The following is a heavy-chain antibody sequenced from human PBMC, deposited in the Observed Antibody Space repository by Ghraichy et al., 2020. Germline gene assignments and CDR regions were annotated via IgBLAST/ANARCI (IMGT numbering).Heavy chain of an antibody. CDR2: IRTKANSYAT. CDR1: GFTFSGSV. CDR3: LRQVWIGESTLFGP. D-gene: IGHD3-10*01. V-gene: IGHV3-73*01. J-gene: IGHJ5*02. Sequence: GGSLRLSCAASGFTFSGSVMHWVRQASGKGLEWIGRIRTKANSYATAYAASVNGRVTISRDDSKNTAYLQMNNLKTEDTAVYYCLRQVWIGESTLFGPWGQGTLVTVSS.